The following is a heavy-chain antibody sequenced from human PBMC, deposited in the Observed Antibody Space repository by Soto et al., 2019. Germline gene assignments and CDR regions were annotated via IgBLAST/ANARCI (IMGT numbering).Heavy chain of an antibody. D-gene: IGHD3-10*01. CDR1: GGSISYEYYH. CDR3: VREDGGGDREFYGLDV. V-gene: IGHV4-30-4*08. J-gene: IGHJ6*02. CDR2: FHYSGSI. Sequence: QVQLQQSGPGLVKPSQTLSLTCTVSGGSISYEYYHWTWIRQSPGKGLEWIGYFHYSGSIMYNPSVKRRVTISVATNKTQLSLHLRSVPAAATAVYFWVREDGGGDREFYGLDVWGQGTTVTVSS.